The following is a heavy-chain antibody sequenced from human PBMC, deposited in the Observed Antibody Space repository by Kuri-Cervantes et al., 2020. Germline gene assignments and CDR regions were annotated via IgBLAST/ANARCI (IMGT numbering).Heavy chain of an antibody. CDR3: AKGPYDSSGQIDY. V-gene: IGHV3-33*03. CDR2: IWYDGSNK. D-gene: IGHD3-22*01. CDR1: GFTFSSYG. Sequence: GGSLRLSCAASGFTFSSYGMHWVRQAPGKGLEWVAVIWYDGSNKYYADSVKGRFTISRDNAKNSLYLQMNSLRAEDTALYYCAKGPYDSSGQIDYWGQGTLVTVSS. J-gene: IGHJ4*02.